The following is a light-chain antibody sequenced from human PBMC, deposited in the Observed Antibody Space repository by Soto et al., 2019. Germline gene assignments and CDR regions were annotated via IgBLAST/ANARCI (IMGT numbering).Light chain of an antibody. Sequence: EIVLTQSPGTLSLSPGERATLSCRASQSVRNNYLAWYQQKRGQAPRLLIYNSSSRAGGIPDRFSGRGSGTDFTLTISRLEPEDFAVYYCQQYDTSPYNFGQGTKLQIE. J-gene: IGKJ2*01. CDR3: QQYDTSPYN. CDR2: NSS. V-gene: IGKV3-20*01. CDR1: QSVRNNY.